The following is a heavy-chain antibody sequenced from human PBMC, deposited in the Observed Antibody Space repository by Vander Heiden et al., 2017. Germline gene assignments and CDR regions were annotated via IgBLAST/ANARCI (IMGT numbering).Heavy chain of an antibody. Sequence: QVQPVQSGAEVKKHGVSVKGYCKPSGYDFTRYDINRVGQATGQGLEWMRLMNPTSGNTGYAQKFQGRVTMTRNTSISTAYMELSSLRSEDTAVYYCASVPHDSSGYYLDYWGQGTLVTVSS. CDR3: ASVPHDSSGYYLDY. V-gene: IGHV1-8*01. CDR1: GYDFTRYD. D-gene: IGHD3-22*01. CDR2: MNPTSGNT. J-gene: IGHJ4*02.